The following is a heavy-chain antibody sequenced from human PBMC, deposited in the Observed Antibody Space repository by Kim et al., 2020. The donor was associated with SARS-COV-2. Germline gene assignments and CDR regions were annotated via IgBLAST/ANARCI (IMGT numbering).Heavy chain of an antibody. CDR2: INHSGST. J-gene: IGHJ4*02. D-gene: IGHD3-10*01. V-gene: IGHV4-34*01. CDR3: ARGRATRYYYGSGSYYNGCDY. CDR1: GGSFSGYY. Sequence: SETLSLTCAVYGGSFSGYYWSWIRQPPGKGLEWIGEINHSGSTNYNPSLKSRVTISVDTSKNQFSLKLSSVTAADTAVYYCARGRATRYYYGSGSYYNGCDYWGQGTLVTVSS.